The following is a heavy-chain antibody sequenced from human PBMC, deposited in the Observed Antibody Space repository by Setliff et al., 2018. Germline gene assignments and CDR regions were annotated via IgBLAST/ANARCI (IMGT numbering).Heavy chain of an antibody. D-gene: IGHD3-3*01. CDR2: ISYDGNTK. J-gene: IGHJ4*02. CDR3: AKESGFWSGLSLDN. Sequence: GGSLRLSFAASGFTFSSYGMHWVRQAPGKGLEWVAVISYDGNTKYYADSVKGRFTISKDNTRNTLYLQINSLRVEDTALYYCAKESGFWSGLSLDNRGQGTLVTVSS. CDR1: GFTFSSYG. V-gene: IGHV3-33*05.